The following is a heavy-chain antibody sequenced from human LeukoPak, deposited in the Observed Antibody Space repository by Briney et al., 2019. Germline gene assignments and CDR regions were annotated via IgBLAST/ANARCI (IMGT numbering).Heavy chain of an antibody. D-gene: IGHD3-10*01. CDR3: AGSYYYGSGSPQRIFDY. Sequence: PGGSLRLSCAASGFTFSDYYMSWIRQAPGQGQERVSYISSSDSTIYYADPVKGRFTISRDNAKNSLYLQMNSLRAEDTAVYYCAGSYYYGSGSPQRIFDYWGQGTLVTVSS. J-gene: IGHJ4*02. V-gene: IGHV3-11*01. CDR1: GFTFSDYY. CDR2: ISSSDSTI.